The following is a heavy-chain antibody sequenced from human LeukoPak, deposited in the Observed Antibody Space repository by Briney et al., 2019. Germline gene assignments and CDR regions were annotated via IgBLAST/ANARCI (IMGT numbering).Heavy chain of an antibody. CDR3: AREGGPYRPLDY. CDR2: VNLQGST. Sequence: SETQSPTYAVSGGSISITNYWTWVRQPPGKGLEWIGEVNLQGSTNYNPSLIGRVAISVDTSENHISLRLTSVTAADTAVYYCAREGGPYRPLDYSGQGTLVTVSS. J-gene: IGHJ4*02. CDR1: GGSISITNY. V-gene: IGHV4-4*02.